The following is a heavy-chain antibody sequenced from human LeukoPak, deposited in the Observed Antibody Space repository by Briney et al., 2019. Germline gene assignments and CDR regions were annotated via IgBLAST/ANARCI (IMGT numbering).Heavy chain of an antibody. J-gene: IGHJ6*02. D-gene: IGHD5-12*01. V-gene: IGHV3-48*03. CDR1: GFTFSSYE. CDR2: ISSSGSTI. CDR3: ARERPNIVATIIYYYYYGMDV. Sequence: GGSLRLSCAASGFTFSSYEMNWVRQAPGKGLEWVSYISSSGSTIYYADSVKGRFTISRDNAKNSLYLQMNSLRAEDTAVYYCARERPNIVATIIYYYYYGMDVWGQGTTVTVSS.